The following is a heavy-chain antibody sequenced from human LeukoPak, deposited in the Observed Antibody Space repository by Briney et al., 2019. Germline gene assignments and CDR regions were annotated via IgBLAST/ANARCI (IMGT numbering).Heavy chain of an antibody. CDR3: ARDPSYCSSTSCYVGSPLYYYYPMDV. V-gene: IGHV3-33*08. CDR2: IWFDGSNK. Sequence: GGSLRLSCAASGFTFSDYYMSWIRQAPGKGLEWVAVIWFDGSNKHYADSVKGRFTISRDNSENTLYLQMNSLRAEDTAVYYCARDPSYCSSTSCYVGSPLYYYYPMDVWGQGTTVTVSS. CDR1: GFTFSDYY. D-gene: IGHD2-2*01. J-gene: IGHJ6*02.